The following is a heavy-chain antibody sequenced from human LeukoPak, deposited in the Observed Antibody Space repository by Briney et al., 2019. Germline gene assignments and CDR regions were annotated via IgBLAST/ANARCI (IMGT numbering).Heavy chain of an antibody. D-gene: IGHD1-26*01. Sequence: ASVKVSCKASGYTFTGYYMHWVRQAPGQGLEWMGWINPNSGGTNYAQKLQGRVTMTTDTSTSTAYMELRSLRSDDTAVYYCARGGGSYSPNPDYWGQGTLVTVSS. CDR3: ARGGGSYSPNPDY. CDR1: GYTFTGYY. V-gene: IGHV1-2*02. J-gene: IGHJ4*02. CDR2: INPNSGGT.